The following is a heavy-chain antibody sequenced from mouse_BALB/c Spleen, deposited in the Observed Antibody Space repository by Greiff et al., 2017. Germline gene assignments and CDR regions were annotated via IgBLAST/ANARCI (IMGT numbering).Heavy chain of an antibody. J-gene: IGHJ1*01. V-gene: IGHV7-3*02. CDR1: GFTFTDYY. CDR2: IRNKANGYTT. Sequence: EVLLVESGGGLVQPGGSLRLSCATSGFTFTDYYMSWVRQPPGKALEWLGFIRNKANGYTTEYSASVKGRFTISRDNSQSILNLQMNTLRAEDSATYHCARDPRTGGYFDVWGAGTTVTVSS. CDR3: ARDPRTGGYFDV.